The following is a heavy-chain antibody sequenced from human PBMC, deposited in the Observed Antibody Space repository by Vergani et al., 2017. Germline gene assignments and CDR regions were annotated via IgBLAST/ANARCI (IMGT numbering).Heavy chain of an antibody. D-gene: IGHD5-18*01. Sequence: QVQLVQSGAEVKKPGSSVKVSCKASGGTFSSYAISWVRQAPGQGLEWMGGIIPIFGTANYEQKFQGSVTITAAEPTSTAYRERRRLRSENTAVYYFARVGGARLGDTAIVVSSPGEPWYGMDVWGQGTTVTVSS. CDR3: ARVGGARLGDTAIVVSSPGEPWYGMDV. CDR2: IIPIFGTA. J-gene: IGHJ6*02. V-gene: IGHV1-69*01. CDR1: GGTFSSYA.